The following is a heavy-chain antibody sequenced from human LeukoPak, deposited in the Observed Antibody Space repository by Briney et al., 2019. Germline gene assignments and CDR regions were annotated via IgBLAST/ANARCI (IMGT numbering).Heavy chain of an antibody. CDR2: IDKDDDK. Sequence: SGPTLVNPTQTLTLTCTFSGISFTTSGMSVSWIRQPPGKALEWLARIDKDDDKDYSTSLKTRLTISKDTSKNQVVLSMANMDPVDTATYYCARMPPNRELDYWGQGILVTVSS. CDR3: ARMPPNRELDY. CDR1: GISFTTSGMS. V-gene: IGHV2-70*11. J-gene: IGHJ4*02.